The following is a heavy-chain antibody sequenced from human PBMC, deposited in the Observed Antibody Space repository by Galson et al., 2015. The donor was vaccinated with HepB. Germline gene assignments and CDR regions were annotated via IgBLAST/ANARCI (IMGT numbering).Heavy chain of an antibody. Sequence: SLRLSCAASGITFRSYDMHWVRQVTGRGLEWVSAIGSAGDAFYSDSVKGRFTISREIAKNSFYLQMNNLRAGDTAVYYCARGLAVAGTSHFDTWGQGTLVTVSS. J-gene: IGHJ4*02. CDR3: ARGLAVAGTSHFDT. D-gene: IGHD6-19*01. CDR1: GITFRSYD. V-gene: IGHV3-13*01. CDR2: IGSAGDA.